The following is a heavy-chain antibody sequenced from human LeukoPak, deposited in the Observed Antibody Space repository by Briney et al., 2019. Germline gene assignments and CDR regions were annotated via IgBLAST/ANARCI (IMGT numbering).Heavy chain of an antibody. Sequence: GSLRLSCAASGFTFSSYAMSWVRQAPGKGLEWVSAISGTGGSTYYTDSVKGRFTISRDNSKNTLYLHMNSLRAEDTAIYYCAKDRRQSYGSGSYLEYWGQGSLVTVSS. CDR3: AKDRRQSYGSGSYLEY. V-gene: IGHV3-23*01. CDR1: GFTFSSYA. J-gene: IGHJ4*02. D-gene: IGHD3-10*01. CDR2: ISGTGGST.